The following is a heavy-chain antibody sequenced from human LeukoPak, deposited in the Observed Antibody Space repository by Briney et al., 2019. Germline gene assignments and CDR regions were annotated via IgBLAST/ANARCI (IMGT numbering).Heavy chain of an antibody. D-gene: IGHD2-2*03. J-gene: IGHJ4*02. CDR3: ARDARFGYCSSTSCFAGFDY. CDR1: GGSISSSSYY. Sequence: PSETLSLTCTVSGGSISSSSYYWGWIRQPPGKGLEWIGSIYYSGSTYYNPSLKSRVTISVDTSKNQFSLKLSSVTAADTAVYYCARDARFGYCSSTSCFAGFDYWGQGTLVTVSS. V-gene: IGHV4-39*07. CDR2: IYYSGST.